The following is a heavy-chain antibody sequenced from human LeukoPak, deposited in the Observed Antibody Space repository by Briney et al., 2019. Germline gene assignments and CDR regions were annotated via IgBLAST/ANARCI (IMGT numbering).Heavy chain of an antibody. D-gene: IGHD2-21*01. CDR3: ARHRGYGGDYDY. CDR1: GYTFHNYW. J-gene: IGHJ4*02. Sequence: GESLKISCKGSGYTFHNYWIAWVRQMPGKGLEWMGVIYPADSDARYSPSFQGQVSISADKSITTAYLQWSSLKASDTAMYYCARHRGYGGDYDYWGQGTLVTVSS. CDR2: IYPADSDA. V-gene: IGHV5-51*01.